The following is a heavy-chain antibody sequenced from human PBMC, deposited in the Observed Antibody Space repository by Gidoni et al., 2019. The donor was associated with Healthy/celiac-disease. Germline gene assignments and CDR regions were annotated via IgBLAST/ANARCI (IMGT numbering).Heavy chain of an antibody. CDR2: ISYDGSNK. CDR1: GFTFSSYA. D-gene: IGHD4-4*01. J-gene: IGHJ4*02. CDR3: ARGGIWDYTMGYYFDY. V-gene: IGHV3-30*04. Sequence: QVQLVESGGGVVQPGRSLRLSCAASGFTFSSYAMHWVRQAPGKGLEWVAVISYDGSNKYYADSVKGRFTISRDNSKNTLYLQMNSLRAEDTAVYYCARGGIWDYTMGYYFDYWGQGTLVTVSS.